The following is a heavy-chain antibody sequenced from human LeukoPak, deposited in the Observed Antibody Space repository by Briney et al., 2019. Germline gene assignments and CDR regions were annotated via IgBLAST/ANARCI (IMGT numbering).Heavy chain of an antibody. D-gene: IGHD2-15*01. V-gene: IGHV3-23*01. J-gene: IGHJ4*02. Sequence: PGGSLRLSCAASGLTISTYAMSWVRQAPGKGLEWVSAISGSGGSTYYADLVKGQFTISRDNSKNTLYLQMNSLRAEDTAVYYCARVVVNEYYFDYWGQGTLVTVSS. CDR3: ARVVVNEYYFDY. CDR2: ISGSGGST. CDR1: GLTISTYA.